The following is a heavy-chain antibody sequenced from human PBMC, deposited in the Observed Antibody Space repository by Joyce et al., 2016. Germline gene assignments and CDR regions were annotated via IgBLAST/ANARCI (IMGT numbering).Heavy chain of an antibody. V-gene: IGHV3-30*18. Sequence: QVQLLESGGGVVQPGRSLRLSCAASGLTLSNYGVHWVRQAPGKGVEWVAVISYDGIYKYYADSVKGRFTISRDNSKNTVFLEMNSLRAEDTAVYYCAKILTATYSSGWFLDYWGQGTLVTVSS. D-gene: IGHD6-25*01. J-gene: IGHJ4*02. CDR3: AKILTATYSSGWFLDY. CDR2: ISYDGIYK. CDR1: GLTLSNYG.